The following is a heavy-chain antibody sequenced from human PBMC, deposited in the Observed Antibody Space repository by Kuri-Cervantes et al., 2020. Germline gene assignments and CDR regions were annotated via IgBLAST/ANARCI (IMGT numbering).Heavy chain of an antibody. Sequence: ASVKVSCKASGYTFTRYDINWVRQATGQGLEWMGWINAYNGDTNYAQNLQGRVTMTTDTSTSTAYMELRSLRSDDTAVYYCARESWNKPLLLHYYYYYYMDVWGKGTTVTVSS. CDR3: ARESWNKPLLLHYYYYYYMDV. CDR1: GYTFTRYD. V-gene: IGHV1-18*01. J-gene: IGHJ6*03. D-gene: IGHD1/OR15-1a*01. CDR2: INAYNGDT.